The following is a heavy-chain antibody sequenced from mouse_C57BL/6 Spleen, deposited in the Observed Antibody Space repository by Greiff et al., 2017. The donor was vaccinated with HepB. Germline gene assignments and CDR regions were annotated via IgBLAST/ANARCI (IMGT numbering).Heavy chain of an antibody. Sequence: EVKLVESGGGLVKPGGSLKLSCAASGFTFSDYGMHWVRQAPEKGLEWVAYISSGSSTIYYADTVKGRFTISRDNAKNTLFLQMTSLRSEDTAMYYCARTSVYYYAMDYWGQGTSVTVSS. J-gene: IGHJ4*01. CDR3: ARTSVYYYAMDY. CDR2: ISSGSSTI. CDR1: GFTFSDYG. V-gene: IGHV5-17*01.